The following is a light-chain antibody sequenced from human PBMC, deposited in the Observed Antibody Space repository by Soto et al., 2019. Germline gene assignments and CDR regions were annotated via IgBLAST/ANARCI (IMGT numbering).Light chain of an antibody. J-gene: IGKJ1*01. Sequence: EIVMTQSPATLSVSPGERAALSCRASQSVSSNLAWYQQKPGQAPRLLIYGASTRATGIPARFSGSGSGTEFTLTISSLQSEDFAVYHCQQYDSSPRTFGPGTKVDI. CDR1: QSVSSN. V-gene: IGKV3-15*01. CDR2: GAS. CDR3: QQYDSSPRT.